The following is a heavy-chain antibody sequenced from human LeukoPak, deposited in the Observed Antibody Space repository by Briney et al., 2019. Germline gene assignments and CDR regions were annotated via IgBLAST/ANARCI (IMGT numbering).Heavy chain of an antibody. D-gene: IGHD2-15*01. CDR1: GGTFSSYA. CDR3: AREFCSGGRCYWFDP. V-gene: IGHV1-8*02. J-gene: IGHJ5*02. CDR2: MNPNSGNT. Sequence: GSSVKVSCKASGGTFSSYAISWVRQATGQGLEWMGWMNPNSGNTGYAQKFQGRVTMTRNTSISTAYMELSSLRSEDTAVYYCAREFCSGGRCYWFDPWGQGTLVTVSS.